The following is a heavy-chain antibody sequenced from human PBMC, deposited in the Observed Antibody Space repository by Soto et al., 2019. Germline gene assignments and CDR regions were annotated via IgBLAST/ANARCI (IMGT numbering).Heavy chain of an antibody. Sequence: GGSLRLSCAASGFTFSSYSINWVRQAPGXGLXXVXXIXXXXXTXXXADSVKGRFTNSRDNAKNSLYLQMNSLRDEDTAVYYCARFTGWFDPWGQGTLVTVSS. CDR2: IXXXXXTX. CDR3: ARFTGWFDP. J-gene: IGHJ5*02. CDR1: GFTFSSYS. D-gene: IGHD3-16*01. V-gene: IGHV3-48*02.